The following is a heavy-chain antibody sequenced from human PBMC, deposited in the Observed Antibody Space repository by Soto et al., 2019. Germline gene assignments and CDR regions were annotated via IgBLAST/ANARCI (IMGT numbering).Heavy chain of an antibody. CDR1: GGSISSYY. CDR2: IYYSGST. J-gene: IGHJ3*02. Sequence: SETLSLTCTVSGGSISSYYWSWIRQPPGKGLEWIGYIYYSGSTNYNPSLKSRVTISVDTSKNQFSLKLSSVTAADTAVYYCARSKSGVLIAAAGLDAFDIWGQGTIVTVSS. CDR3: ARSKSGVLIAAAGLDAFDI. D-gene: IGHD6-13*01. V-gene: IGHV4-59*01.